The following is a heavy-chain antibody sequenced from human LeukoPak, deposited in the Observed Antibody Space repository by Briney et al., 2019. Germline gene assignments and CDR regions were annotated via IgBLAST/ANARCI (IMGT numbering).Heavy chain of an antibody. D-gene: IGHD4-17*01. J-gene: IGHJ4*02. CDR3: AKGNYGDFSSLDY. CDR1: GFTFNTYA. Sequence: GGSLRLSCAASGFTFNTYAMHWVRQAPGKGLEWVAVISYDGSNKYYADSVKGRFTISRDNSKNTQYLQMNSLRAEDTAVYYCAKGNYGDFSSLDYWGQGTLVTVSS. V-gene: IGHV3-30*04. CDR2: ISYDGSNK.